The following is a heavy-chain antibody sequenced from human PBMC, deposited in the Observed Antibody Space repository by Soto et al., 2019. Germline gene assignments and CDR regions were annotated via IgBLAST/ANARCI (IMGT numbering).Heavy chain of an antibody. CDR2: IYYSGKT. J-gene: IGHJ4*02. D-gene: IGHD1-20*01. V-gene: IGHV4-39*01. CDR1: VASITSTTYF. CDR3: AKNINRKGRFDY. Sequence: PSETLSLTCSLSVASITSTTYFWAWIRQPPGKGLEWVGRIYYSGKTHYNPSLKSRTTISVDRSRNQFSLQASSVTAADTAVYYCAKNINRKGRFDYWGQGTVVTVSS.